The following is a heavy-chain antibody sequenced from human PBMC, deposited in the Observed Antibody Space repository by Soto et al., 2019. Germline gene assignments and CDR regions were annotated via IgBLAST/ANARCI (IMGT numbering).Heavy chain of an antibody. V-gene: IGHV4-30-2*01. CDR2: IYHSGST. D-gene: IGHD4-17*01. CDR1: GGSISSGGYS. CDR3: ARGMTTVTTFDY. J-gene: IGHJ4*02. Sequence: QLQLQESGSGLVKPSQTLSLTCAVSGGSISSGGYSWSWIRQPPGKGLEWIGYIYHSGSTYYNPSRQSRVXXXVXRSKNQISLKLSSVTAADTAVYYCARGMTTVTTFDYWGQGTLVTVSS.